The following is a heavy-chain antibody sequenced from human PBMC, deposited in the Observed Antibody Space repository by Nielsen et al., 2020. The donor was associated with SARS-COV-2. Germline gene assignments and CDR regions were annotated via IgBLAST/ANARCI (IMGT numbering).Heavy chain of an antibody. Sequence: GESLKISCAASGFSVSSDYMSWVRQVPGKGLEWVSLMYSGDSTYYADSVKGRFTISRDNARNSLYLQMNSLRADDAGVYYCARVGAVAFRDAWGLGTLVTVSS. V-gene: IGHV3-53*01. J-gene: IGHJ1*01. CDR2: MYSGDST. CDR3: ARVGAVAFRDA. D-gene: IGHD6-19*01. CDR1: GFSVSSDY.